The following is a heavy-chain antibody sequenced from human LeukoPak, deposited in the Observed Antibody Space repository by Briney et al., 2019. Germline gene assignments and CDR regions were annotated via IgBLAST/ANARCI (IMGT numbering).Heavy chain of an antibody. Sequence: SETLSLTCSVSGGSITTSYWSCIRPPPRQGLDWVAYIHFSGSTNINPSLKSRVTMSLDTSKHHFSLDLTSVTAADTAVYYCARTYCGGDCFLGNWYFDLWGRGTLITVSS. J-gene: IGHJ2*01. D-gene: IGHD2-21*02. CDR3: ARTYCGGDCFLGNWYFDL. CDR2: IHFSGST. CDR1: GGSITTSY. V-gene: IGHV4-4*09.